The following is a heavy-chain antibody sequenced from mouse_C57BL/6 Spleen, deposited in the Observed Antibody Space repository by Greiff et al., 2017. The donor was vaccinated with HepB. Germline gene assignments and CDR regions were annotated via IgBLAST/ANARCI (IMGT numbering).Heavy chain of an antibody. J-gene: IGHJ3*01. V-gene: IGHV1-22*01. CDR1: GYTFTDYN. CDR3: GRGTYYSNTGGFAY. Sequence: EVHLVESGPELVKPGASVKMSCKASGYTFTDYNMHWVKQSHGKSLEWIGYINPNNGGTSYNQKFKCKATLTVNKSSSTAYMELRSLTSEDSAVYYCGRGTYYSNTGGFAYWGQGTLVTVSA. D-gene: IGHD2-5*01. CDR2: INPNNGGT.